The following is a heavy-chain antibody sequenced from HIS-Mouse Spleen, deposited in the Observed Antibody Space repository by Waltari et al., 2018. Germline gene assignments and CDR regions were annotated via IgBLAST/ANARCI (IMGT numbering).Heavy chain of an antibody. CDR2: IYYSGST. CDR3: ARGIPEVTMVRGVIIGYYYYYGMDV. CDR1: GGSISSYY. V-gene: IGHV4-59*01. Sequence: QVQLQESGPGLVKPSETLSLTCTVSGGSISSYYWSWIRQPPGKGLEWMGYIYYSGSTNYNPSLKSRVTISVDTSKNQFSLKLSSVTAADTAVYYCARGIPEVTMVRGVIIGYYYYYGMDVWGQGTTVTVSS. J-gene: IGHJ6*02. D-gene: IGHD3-10*01.